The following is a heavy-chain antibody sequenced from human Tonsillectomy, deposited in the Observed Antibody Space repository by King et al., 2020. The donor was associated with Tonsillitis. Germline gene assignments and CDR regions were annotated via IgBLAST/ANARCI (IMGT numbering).Heavy chain of an antibody. CDR2: IKSNNDGGTS. V-gene: IGHV3-15*01. D-gene: IGHD3-3*01. CDR1: GFTFTSAW. J-gene: IGHJ4*02. Sequence: VQLVESGGGFVKPGGSLRLSCAASGFTFTSAWMNWVRQPPGKGLEWVGRIKSNNDGGTSDYGTAVKGRFILSRDDSKNTLFLQMNNLRIEDTGVYYCTTGAEHYYDYRIGYYSPGYYLTYWGQGTLVTVSS. CDR3: TTGAEHYYDYRIGYYSPGYYLTY.